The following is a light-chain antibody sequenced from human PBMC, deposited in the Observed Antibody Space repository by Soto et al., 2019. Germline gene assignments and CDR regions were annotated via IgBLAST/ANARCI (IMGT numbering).Light chain of an antibody. CDR2: GVT. CDR1: SSDVGGYNY. Sequence: QSALTQPASVSGSPGQSITISCTGTSSDVGGYNYVSWYQQYPGKAPKLMIYGVTNRPSGVSNRFSGSKTGNTASLTISGLQAEDEAYYYCFSHRGGDSHVFGTGTKVTDL. CDR3: FSHRGGDSHV. J-gene: IGLJ1*01. V-gene: IGLV2-14*01.